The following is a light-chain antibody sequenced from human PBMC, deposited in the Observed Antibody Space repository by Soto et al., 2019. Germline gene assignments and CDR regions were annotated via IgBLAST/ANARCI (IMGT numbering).Light chain of an antibody. CDR1: QDIAGY. J-gene: IGKJ1*01. Sequence: DIQVTQSPSSVSASVGDRFTITCRASQDIAGYLAWYQQKPGKAPKLLIYAASTLQSGVPSRFSGSGSGTDFTLTISSLQPEDFAVYYCQQYGSSGTFGQGTKVDI. V-gene: IGKV1-12*01. CDR2: AAS. CDR3: QQYGSSGT.